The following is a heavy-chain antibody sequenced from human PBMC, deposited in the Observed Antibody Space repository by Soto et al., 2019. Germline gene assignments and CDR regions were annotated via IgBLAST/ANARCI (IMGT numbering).Heavy chain of an antibody. D-gene: IGHD1-26*01. CDR3: ARYSGKYQGPIDY. J-gene: IGHJ4*02. V-gene: IGHV3-30*03. Sequence: QVQLVESGGGVVQPGRSLRLSCAASGFTFSHYGIHWVRQAPGQWLEWLAVISYDGSNKHYADSVKGRFTVSRDNSKNTLYLQMNSLRAEDTAVYFCARYSGKYQGPIDYWGQGTLVTVSS. CDR1: GFTFSHYG. CDR2: ISYDGSNK.